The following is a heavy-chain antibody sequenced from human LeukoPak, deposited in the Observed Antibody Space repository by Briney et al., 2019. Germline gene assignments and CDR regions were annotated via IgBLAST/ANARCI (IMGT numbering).Heavy chain of an antibody. CDR1: GFTFIDSA. J-gene: IGHJ5*02. CDR2: IVVGSGDT. V-gene: IGHV1-58*01. D-gene: IGHD6-6*01. CDR3: ARDSRSNPRQEYSSSRFDP. Sequence: SVKVSCKASGFTFIDSAVQWLRQARGQRLESIGCIVVGSGDTNYAQKFQERVTITRDMSTTTAYMELSSLRSEDTAVYYCARDSRSNPRQEYSSSRFDPWGQGTLVTVSS.